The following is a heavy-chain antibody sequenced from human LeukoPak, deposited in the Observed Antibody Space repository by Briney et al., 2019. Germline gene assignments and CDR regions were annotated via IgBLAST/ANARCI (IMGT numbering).Heavy chain of an antibody. Sequence: SETLSLTCTASGGSISSYAWSWIRQPPGKGLEWIGYIYYSGSTNYNPSHKSRVTTTVDTSNTHFSLKQRPVTGADTPAFYYVGDVGSYGGNLYFDYWGQGTLVTVSS. D-gene: IGHD4-23*01. V-gene: IGHV4-59*01. CDR3: VGDVGSYGGNLYFDY. CDR2: IYYSGST. J-gene: IGHJ4*02. CDR1: GGSISSYA.